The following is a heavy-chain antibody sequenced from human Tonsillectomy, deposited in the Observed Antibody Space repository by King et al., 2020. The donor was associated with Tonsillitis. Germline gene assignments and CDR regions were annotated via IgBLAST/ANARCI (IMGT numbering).Heavy chain of an antibody. CDR1: GGSISRYY. J-gene: IGHJ4*02. CDR3: ARAHYDFWSTYFDY. Sequence: QLQESGPGLGKPSETLSLTCTVSGGSISRYYWSWIRQPPGKGLEWVGYIYYSGSTNYNPSLKSRVTISVDMSKNQFSLKPSSVTAADTAGYYCARAHYDFWSTYFDYWGQGTLVTVSS. D-gene: IGHD3-3*01. CDR2: IYYSGST. V-gene: IGHV4-59*01.